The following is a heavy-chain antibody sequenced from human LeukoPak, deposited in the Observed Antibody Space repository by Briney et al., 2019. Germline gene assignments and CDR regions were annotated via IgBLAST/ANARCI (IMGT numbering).Heavy chain of an antibody. D-gene: IGHD3-10*01. J-gene: IGHJ4*02. CDR3: ARVYGSGVWDGYFDY. V-gene: IGHV4-38-2*02. Sequence: SETLSLTCIVSGYSISSGYYWGWFGHPPGKGLGGIEGIYHSGGSLYNPPLMSRVTISVDTSKDQFSLKLRSMTAADTAVYYCARVYGSGVWDGYFDYWGQGTLVTVSS. CDR2: IYHSGGS. CDR1: GYSISSGYY.